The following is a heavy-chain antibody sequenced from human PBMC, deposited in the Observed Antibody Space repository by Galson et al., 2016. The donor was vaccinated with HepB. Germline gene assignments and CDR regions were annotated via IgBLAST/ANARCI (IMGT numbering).Heavy chain of an antibody. CDR3: ARGLSMNWFDS. CDR2: INTDGRGI. CDR1: GFTFSNSW. Sequence: SLRLSCAASGFTFSNSWMHWVRQAPGKGLVCVLRINTDGRGIAYADSVKGRFTISRDNAKNTLYLQMNSLRAEDTAVYYCARGLSMNWFDSWGQGTLVTVSS. J-gene: IGHJ5*01. V-gene: IGHV3-74*01.